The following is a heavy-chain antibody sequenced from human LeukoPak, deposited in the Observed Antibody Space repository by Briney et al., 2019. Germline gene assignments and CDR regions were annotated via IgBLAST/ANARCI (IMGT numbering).Heavy chain of an antibody. Sequence: GGSLRLSCQASGFTFSDYAMSWIRQAPGKGLEWVSSINPDGGSFFADSVSGRSTISRDDSRSVVYLQMNTLSAEDTAVYHCARSGVATCHYWGQGILVTVSS. CDR1: GFTFSDYA. CDR2: INPDGGS. V-gene: IGHV3-23*01. D-gene: IGHD3-10*01. J-gene: IGHJ4*02. CDR3: ARSGVATCHY.